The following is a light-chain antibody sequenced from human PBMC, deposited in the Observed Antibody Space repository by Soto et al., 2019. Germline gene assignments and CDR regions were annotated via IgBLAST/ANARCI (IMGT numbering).Light chain of an antibody. V-gene: IGKV1-39*01. J-gene: IGKJ2*01. Sequence: DIQMTQSPSSLSASVGDRVTITCRASQSISSYLNWYQQKPRKAPELLIYAASSLQSGVPSRFSGSGSGTYFTLTISSLQPEDFATYYFQQSYSFPFTFGQGTNLEIK. CDR1: QSISSY. CDR2: AAS. CDR3: QQSYSFPFT.